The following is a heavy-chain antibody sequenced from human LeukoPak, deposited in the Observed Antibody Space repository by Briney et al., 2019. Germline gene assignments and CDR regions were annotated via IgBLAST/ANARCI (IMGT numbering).Heavy chain of an antibody. CDR3: AKGSASARPYYFDY. Sequence: GGSLRLSCAGSGFTFSSYAMSWVRQAPGKGLEWFSAITDSGGDTYHADSVKGRFTISRDNSKNTLYLQMNSLRAEDTAVYHCAKGSASARPYYFDYWGQGTLVTVSS. CDR1: GFTFSSYA. CDR2: ITDSGGDT. V-gene: IGHV3-23*01. J-gene: IGHJ4*02. D-gene: IGHD2-15*01.